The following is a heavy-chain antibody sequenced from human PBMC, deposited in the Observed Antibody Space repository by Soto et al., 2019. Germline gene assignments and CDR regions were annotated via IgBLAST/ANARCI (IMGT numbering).Heavy chain of an antibody. CDR3: ATSKGMHCYFDY. J-gene: IGHJ4*02. CDR2: IIPILGIA. V-gene: IGHV1-69*02. D-gene: IGHD4-4*01. CDR1: GGTFSSYT. Sequence: QVQLVQSGAEVKKPGSSVKVSCKASGGTFSSYTISWVRQAPGQGLEWMGRIIPILGIANYAQKFQGRVTITADKSTSTAYMELSSLRSEDTAVYYCATSKGMHCYFDYWGQGTLVTVSS.